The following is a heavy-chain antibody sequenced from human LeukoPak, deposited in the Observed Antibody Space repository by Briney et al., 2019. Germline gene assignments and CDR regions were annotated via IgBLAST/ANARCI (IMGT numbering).Heavy chain of an antibody. CDR2: IIPTRGIA. D-gene: IGHD3-22*01. Sequence: SVKVSCKASGGTFSSYTISWVRQAPGQGLEGMGRIIPTRGIANYAQKFQGRVTITADKSTSTAYMELSSLRSEDTAVYYCARDQDYYDSSGYPYYFDYWGQGTLVTVSS. CDR1: GGTFSSYT. J-gene: IGHJ4*02. CDR3: ARDQDYYDSSGYPYYFDY. V-gene: IGHV1-69*04.